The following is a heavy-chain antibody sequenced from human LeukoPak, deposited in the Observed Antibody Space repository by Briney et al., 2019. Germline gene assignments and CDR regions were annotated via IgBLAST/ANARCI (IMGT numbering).Heavy chain of an antibody. Sequence: PSETLSLTCAVSGGSISSSKWWRWVRQPPGKGLDWIGEIYHSGTTNYNPSLKSQVTISVDKSRNQFSLKLSSVTAADTAVYYCARATYDISGYYLDYWGQGTLVTVSS. CDR1: GGSISSSKW. J-gene: IGHJ4*02. V-gene: IGHV4-4*02. CDR3: ARATYDISGYYLDY. D-gene: IGHD3-22*01. CDR2: IYHSGTT.